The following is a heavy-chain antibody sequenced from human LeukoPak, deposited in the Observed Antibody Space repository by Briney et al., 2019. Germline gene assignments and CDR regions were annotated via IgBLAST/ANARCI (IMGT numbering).Heavy chain of an antibody. D-gene: IGHD6-13*01. CDR1: GGSISSYY. CDR2: IYYSGST. V-gene: IGHV4-59*01. J-gene: IGHJ3*02. CDR3: ARLGAAADPDAFDI. Sequence: SETLSLTCTVSGGSISSYYWSWIRQPPGKGLEWIGYIYYSGSTNYNPSLKSRVTISVDTSKNQFSLKLSSVTAADTAVYYCARLGAAADPDAFDIWGQGTMVTVSS.